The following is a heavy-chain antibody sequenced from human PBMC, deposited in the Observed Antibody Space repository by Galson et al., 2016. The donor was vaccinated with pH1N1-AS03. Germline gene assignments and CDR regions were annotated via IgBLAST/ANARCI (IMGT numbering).Heavy chain of an antibody. CDR3: ARGPVSYANYWFPPPDY. J-gene: IGHJ4*02. V-gene: IGHV3-64*01. D-gene: IGHD4/OR15-4a*01. CDR2: ISGNGFST. CDR1: GFTFSSYA. Sequence: SLRLSSAVGGFTFSSYAMFWLRQAPGKGLEYVSAISGNGFSTYYANSVKDRFTVTRDNSKNTLYLQMGSLRVEDMAVYYCARGPVSYANYWFPPPDYWGQGTLVAVSS.